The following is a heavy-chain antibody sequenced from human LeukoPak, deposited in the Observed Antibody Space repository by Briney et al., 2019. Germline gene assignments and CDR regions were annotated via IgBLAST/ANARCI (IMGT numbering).Heavy chain of an antibody. CDR2: INQDGSQT. V-gene: IGHV3-7*01. D-gene: IGHD6-6*01. J-gene: IGHJ4*02. CDR3: ASSSYSSSSF. CDR1: GFTISTYW. Sequence: GGTLSLTCTASGFTISTYWLIWARQAPGRGLEGVVNINQDGSQTYYAGSVEGRFTISRDNAKGSLFLQMNSLRAEDTALYYCASSSYSSSSFWGQGTLVTVSS.